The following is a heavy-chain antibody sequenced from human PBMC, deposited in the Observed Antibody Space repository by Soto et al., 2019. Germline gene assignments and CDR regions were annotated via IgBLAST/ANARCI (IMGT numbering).Heavy chain of an antibody. V-gene: IGHV3-30*18. CDR1: GFTFSGYG. CDR3: AKDYRYSGSEPFGS. CDR2: ILYDGSNK. J-gene: IGHJ5*02. D-gene: IGHD5-12*01. Sequence: PGGSLRLSCAASGFTFSGYGMHWVRQAPGKGLEWVATILYDGSNKYYADSVKGRFTISRDNSNNALYLQMASLRPEDTAVYYCAKDYRYSGSEPFGSWGQGTLVTVSS.